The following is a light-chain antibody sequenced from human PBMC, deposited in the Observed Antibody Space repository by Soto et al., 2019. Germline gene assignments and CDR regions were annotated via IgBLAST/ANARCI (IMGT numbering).Light chain of an antibody. CDR1: SSDVGDYNY. Sequence: QSAPTQPPSASGSPGQSVTIPCTGTSSDVGDYNYVSWYQQHPGKVPKLLIYEVSKRPSGVPDRFSGSKSGNTASLTVSGLQAEDEADYYCSSFVGSPVGFGGGTKLTVL. CDR3: SSFVGSPVG. CDR2: EVS. J-gene: IGLJ2*01. V-gene: IGLV2-8*01.